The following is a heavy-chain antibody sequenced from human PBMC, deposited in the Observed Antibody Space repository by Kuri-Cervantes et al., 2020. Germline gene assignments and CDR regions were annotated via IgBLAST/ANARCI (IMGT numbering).Heavy chain of an antibody. D-gene: IGHD2-21*02. CDR3: ASSQGSYCGGDCYSRLAFDI. Sequence: SVKVSCKASGGTFSNYAISWVRQAPGQGLEWMGGIIPIFGTANYAQKFQGRVTITADKSTSTAYMELSSLRSEDTAVYYCASSQGSYCGGDCYSRLAFDIWGQGTMVTVSS. V-gene: IGHV1-69*06. CDR1: GGTFSNYA. J-gene: IGHJ3*02. CDR2: IIPIFGTA.